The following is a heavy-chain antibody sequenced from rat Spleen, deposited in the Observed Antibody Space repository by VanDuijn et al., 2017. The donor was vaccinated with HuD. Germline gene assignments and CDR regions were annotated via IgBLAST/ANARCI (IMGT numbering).Heavy chain of an antibody. CDR3: ARRHYGYTDYFDY. CDR2: ISYGDRSGHSST. V-gene: IGHV5-29*01. J-gene: IGHJ2*01. D-gene: IGHD1-9*01. Sequence: EVQLVESGGGLVQPGRSLKLSCAASGFTFSDYGMAWVRQGPTKGLEWVATISYGDRSGHSSTYYRDSVKGRFTISRANAKSTLNLQMDSLRSEDTATYYCARRHYGYTDYFDYWGQGVMVTVSS. CDR1: GFTFSDYG.